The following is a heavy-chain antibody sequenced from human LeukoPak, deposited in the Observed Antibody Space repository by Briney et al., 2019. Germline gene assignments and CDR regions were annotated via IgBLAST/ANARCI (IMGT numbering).Heavy chain of an antibody. CDR3: ERERRSAVITTDAFDI. CDR2: ISSSSSYI. D-gene: IGHD3-22*01. CDR1: GFTFSSYS. V-gene: IGHV3-21*01. Sequence: GGSLRLSCAASGFTFSSYSMDWVRQAPGKGLEWVSSISSSSSYIYYADSVKGRFTISRDNAKNSLYLQMNSLRAEDTAVYYCERERRSAVITTDAFDIWGQGTMATVSS. J-gene: IGHJ3*02.